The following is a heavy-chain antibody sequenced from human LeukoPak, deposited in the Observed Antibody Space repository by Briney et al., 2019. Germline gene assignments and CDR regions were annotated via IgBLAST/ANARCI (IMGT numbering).Heavy chain of an antibody. D-gene: IGHD2-2*01. Sequence: GGSLRLSCAASGFTFSSYAMTWVRQAPDKGLEWVSAISGSDGSTYYADSVKGRFTISRDDSQNTLYLQMNSLSAEDTAVYYCARVETSGGANCYALDYWGQGTLVTVSS. CDR1: GFTFSSYA. CDR3: ARVETSGGANCYALDY. CDR2: ISGSDGST. V-gene: IGHV3-23*01. J-gene: IGHJ4*02.